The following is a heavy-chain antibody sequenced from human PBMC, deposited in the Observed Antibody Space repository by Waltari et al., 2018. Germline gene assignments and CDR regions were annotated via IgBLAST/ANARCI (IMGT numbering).Heavy chain of an antibody. CDR1: GGSISSSSYY. D-gene: IGHD3-16*01. Sequence: QLQLQESGPGLVKPSETLSLTCTVSGGSISSSSYYWGWIRQPPGKGLEWIGSIYYSGSTYYNPSLKSRVTISVDTSKNQFSLKLSSVTAADTAVYYCARFLGVDAFDIWGQGTMVTVSS. J-gene: IGHJ3*02. CDR2: IYYSGST. CDR3: ARFLGVDAFDI. V-gene: IGHV4-39*01.